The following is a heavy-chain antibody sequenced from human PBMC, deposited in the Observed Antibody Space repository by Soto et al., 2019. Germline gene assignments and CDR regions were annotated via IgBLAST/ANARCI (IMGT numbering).Heavy chain of an antibody. Sequence: ASVKVSCKASGYTFTSYAMHWVRQAPGQRLEWMGRISTYNGNTNYPQSLQGRLTMTTDTSTTTAYMELRSLRSDDTAVYYCATEGQIGYRAQGTPVTVSS. D-gene: IGHD6-25*01. CDR2: ISTYNGNT. CDR1: GYTFTSYA. V-gene: IGHV1-18*01. J-gene: IGHJ4*02. CDR3: ATEGQIGY.